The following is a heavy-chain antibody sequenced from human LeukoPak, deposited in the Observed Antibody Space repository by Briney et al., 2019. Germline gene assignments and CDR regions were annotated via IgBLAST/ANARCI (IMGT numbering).Heavy chain of an antibody. CDR1: GYTFTCYY. CDR3: ARDPSSSWYTE. D-gene: IGHD6-13*01. Sequence: ASVKVSCKASGYTFTCYYMHWVRQAPGQGLEWMGWINPNSGGTNYAQKFQGRVTMTRDTSISTACMELSRLRSDDTAVYYCARDPSSSWYTEWGQGTLVTVSS. V-gene: IGHV1-2*02. CDR2: INPNSGGT. J-gene: IGHJ4*02.